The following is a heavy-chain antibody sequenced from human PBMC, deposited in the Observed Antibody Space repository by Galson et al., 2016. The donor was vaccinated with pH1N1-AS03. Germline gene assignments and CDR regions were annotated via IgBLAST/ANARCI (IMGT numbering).Heavy chain of an antibody. CDR2: INHSGNT. CDR1: VGSFSGYY. D-gene: IGHD4-17*01. V-gene: IGHV4-34*01. CDR3: ARAYGYGDYGIDY. J-gene: IGHJ4*02. Sequence: ETLSLTCAVYVGSFSGYYWSWIRQPPGQGLEWIGEINHSGNTNYNPSLKSRVTISVDTSKNQFSLKLTPVTAADTAVYYCARAYGYGDYGIDYWGQGTLVTVSS.